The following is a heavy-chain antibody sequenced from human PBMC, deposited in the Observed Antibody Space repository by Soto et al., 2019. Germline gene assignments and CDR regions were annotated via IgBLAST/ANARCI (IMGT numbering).Heavy chain of an antibody. CDR1: GFTFSSYG. D-gene: IGHD3-16*01. Sequence: QVQLVESGGGVVQPGRSLRLSCAASGFTFSSYGMHWVRQAPGKGLGWVAVISYDGTNKYYADSVKGRFTISRDNSKNTLYLQMSSLRAEDTALYYCAKGPRERGFDYWGRGPLVTVSS. V-gene: IGHV3-30*18. CDR2: ISYDGTNK. J-gene: IGHJ4*02. CDR3: AKGPRERGFDY.